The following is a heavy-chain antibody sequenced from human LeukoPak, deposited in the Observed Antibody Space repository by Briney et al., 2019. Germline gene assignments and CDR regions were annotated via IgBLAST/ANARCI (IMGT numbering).Heavy chain of an antibody. CDR3: ARGVWCSGGSCYFDYYGMDV. CDR2: IYTSGGT. CDR1: GGSISSGSYY. V-gene: IGHV4-61*02. Sequence: SETLSLTCTVSGGSISSGSYYWSWIRQPAGTGLEWIGRIYTSGGTNYNPSLKSRVTISVDTSKNQFSLKLSSVTAADTAVYYCARGVWCSGGSCYFDYYGMDVWGQGTTVTVSS. D-gene: IGHD2-15*01. J-gene: IGHJ6*02.